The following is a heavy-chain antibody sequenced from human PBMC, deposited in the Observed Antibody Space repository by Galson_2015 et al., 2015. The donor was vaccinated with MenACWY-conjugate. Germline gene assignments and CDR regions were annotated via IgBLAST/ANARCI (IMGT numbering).Heavy chain of an antibody. V-gene: IGHV2-70*01. Sequence: DDDKYYSTSLKTRLTISKDTSKNQVVLTMTNMDPVDTATYYCARTHYGGNSEGYYYYYYGMDVWGQGTTVTVSS. CDR3: ARTHYGGNSEGYYYYYYGMDV. D-gene: IGHD4-23*01. CDR2: DDDK. J-gene: IGHJ6*02.